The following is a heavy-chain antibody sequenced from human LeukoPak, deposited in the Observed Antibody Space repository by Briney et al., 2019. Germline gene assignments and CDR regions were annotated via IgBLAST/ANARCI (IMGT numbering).Heavy chain of an antibody. Sequence: PGGSLRLSCAASGFTFSSYAMHWVRQPPGKGLEWVAVISYDGSNKYYADSVKGRFTISRDNSKNTLYLQMNSLRAEDTAVYYCAKDGPQDWYSSSWRYYYYYYMDVWGKGTTVTISS. CDR2: ISYDGSNK. D-gene: IGHD6-13*01. CDR3: AKDGPQDWYSSSWRYYYYYYMDV. CDR1: GFTFSSYA. V-gene: IGHV3-30*04. J-gene: IGHJ6*03.